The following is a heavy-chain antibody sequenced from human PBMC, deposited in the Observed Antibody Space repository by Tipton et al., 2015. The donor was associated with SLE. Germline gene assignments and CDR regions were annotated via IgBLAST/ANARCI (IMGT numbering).Heavy chain of an antibody. V-gene: IGHV1-69*09. CDR1: GGTFSSYA. CDR3: ARGRAAAGRPNWFDP. J-gene: IGHJ5*02. D-gene: IGHD6-13*01. Sequence: QLVQSGAEVKKSGSSVKVSCKASGGTFSSYALTWVRQAPGQGLEWMGGILPILDITNYAQNFQGRVTMTRNTSVSTAYMELSSLRSEDTAVYYCARGRAAAGRPNWFDPWGQGTLVTVSS. CDR2: ILPILDIT.